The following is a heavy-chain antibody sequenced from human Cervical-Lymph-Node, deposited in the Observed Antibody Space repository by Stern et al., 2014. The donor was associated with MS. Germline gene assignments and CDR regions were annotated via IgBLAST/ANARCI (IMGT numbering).Heavy chain of an antibody. CDR1: GGTFSSYA. CDR2: IIPIFGTA. Sequence: QVQLVQSGAEVKKPGSSVKVSCKASGGTFSSYAISWVRQAPGQGLEWMGVIIPIFGTANYAQKFQGRVTITADESTSTAYMELSSLRSEDTAVYYCARGGYYDSSVVGPSAFDIWGQGTMVTVSS. J-gene: IGHJ3*02. D-gene: IGHD3-22*01. V-gene: IGHV1-69*12. CDR3: ARGGYYDSSVVGPSAFDI.